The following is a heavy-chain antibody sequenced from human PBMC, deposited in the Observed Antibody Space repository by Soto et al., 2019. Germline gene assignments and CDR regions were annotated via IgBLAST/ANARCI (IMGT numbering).Heavy chain of an antibody. CDR2: IWHDGNNK. D-gene: IGHD6-6*01. Sequence: GGSLRLSCAASGFTFSNYGMHWVRQAPGKGLEWVAIIWHDGNNKYYADSVRGRFIISRDNSKNRLYLQMNSLRAEDTAVYYCARDVGVQELDYWGQGTLVTVSS. CDR3: ARDVGVQELDY. J-gene: IGHJ4*02. CDR1: GFTFSNYG. V-gene: IGHV3-33*01.